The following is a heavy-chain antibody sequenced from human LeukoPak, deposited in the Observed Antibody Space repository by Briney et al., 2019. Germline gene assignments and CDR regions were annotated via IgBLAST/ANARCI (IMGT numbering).Heavy chain of an antibody. CDR3: ARIYSSSWFLNWFDP. CDR1: GGSISSYY. V-gene: IGHV4-59*08. D-gene: IGHD6-13*01. CDR2: IYHSGST. Sequence: SETLSLTCSVSGGSISSYYWSWIRQPPGKGLECIGTIYHSGSTYYNPSLKSRVTISVDTSKNQFSLKLNSVTAADTAVYYCARIYSSSWFLNWFDPWGQGTLVTVSS. J-gene: IGHJ5*02.